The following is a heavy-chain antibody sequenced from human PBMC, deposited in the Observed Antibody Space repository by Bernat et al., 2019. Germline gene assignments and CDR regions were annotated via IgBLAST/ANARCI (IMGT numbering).Heavy chain of an antibody. D-gene: IGHD3-22*01. Sequence: EVQLVESGGGLIQPGGSLRLSCSASGFTVSSNYMSWVRQAPGMGLEWVSVIYSGGSTYYADCVKGRFTISRDNAKNTLYLQMNSLRAEDTAVYYCAAGTYYYDSSGFSEPSLDYWGQGTLVTVSS. J-gene: IGHJ4*02. CDR1: GFTVSSNY. V-gene: IGHV3-53*01. CDR2: IYSGGST. CDR3: AAGTYYYDSSGFSEPSLDY.